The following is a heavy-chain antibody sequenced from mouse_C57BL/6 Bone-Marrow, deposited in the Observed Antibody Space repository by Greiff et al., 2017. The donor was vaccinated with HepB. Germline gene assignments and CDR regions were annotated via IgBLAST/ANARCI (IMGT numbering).Heavy chain of an antibody. D-gene: IGHD3-2*02. CDR3: ARRLSGYDYYAMDY. Sequence: DVMLVESGGGLVQPGGSLKLSCAASGFTFSDYYMYWVRQTPEKRLEWVAYISNGGGSTYYPDTVKGRFTISRDNAKNTLYLQMSRLKSEDTAMYYCARRLSGYDYYAMDYWGQGTSVTVSS. CDR2: ISNGGGST. J-gene: IGHJ4*01. CDR1: GFTFSDYY. V-gene: IGHV5-12*01.